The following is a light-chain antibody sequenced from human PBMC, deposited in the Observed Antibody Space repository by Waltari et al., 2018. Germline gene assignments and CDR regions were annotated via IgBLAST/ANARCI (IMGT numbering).Light chain of an antibody. V-gene: IGKV1-39*01. CDR3: QQNYVTPQS. J-gene: IGKJ1*01. CDR2: ATS. CDR1: QDIANF. Sequence: DIQLTQSPSSLSASVGDRVTITCRASQDIANFLNWYQQKPGKAPNLLIFATSNLQAGVPSRFSGSGSGADFTLTISSLQPDDFAFYHCQQNYVTPQSFGQGTKVEV.